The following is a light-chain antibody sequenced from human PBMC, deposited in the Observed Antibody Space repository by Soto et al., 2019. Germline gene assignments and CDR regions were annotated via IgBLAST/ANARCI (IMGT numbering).Light chain of an antibody. J-gene: IGKJ4*01. CDR2: DAS. CDR1: ENINRW. V-gene: IGKV1-5*03. CDR3: QQYPPY. Sequence: SPMTQSPSTLSASVGDRVTVTCRARENINRWLAWYQQKPGKAPKLLINDASTFESGIRSRFTGSEFWTEFTRTIRREHPAYSDTHYYQQYPPYFGGGTKVEIK.